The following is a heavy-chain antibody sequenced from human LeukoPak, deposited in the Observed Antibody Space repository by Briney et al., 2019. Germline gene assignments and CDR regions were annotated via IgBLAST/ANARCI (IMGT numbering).Heavy chain of an antibody. Sequence: ASVKVSCKASGGTFSSYAISWVRQAPGQGLEWMGWISAYNGNTNYAQKLQGRVTMTTDTSTSTAYMELRSLRSDDTAVYYCARDYGSGSYGPWGQGTLVTVSS. J-gene: IGHJ5*02. V-gene: IGHV1-18*01. D-gene: IGHD3-10*01. CDR3: ARDYGSGSYGP. CDR2: ISAYNGNT. CDR1: GGTFSSYA.